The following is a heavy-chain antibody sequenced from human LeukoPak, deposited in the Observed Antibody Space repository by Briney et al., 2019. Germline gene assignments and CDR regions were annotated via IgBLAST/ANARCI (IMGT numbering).Heavy chain of an antibody. D-gene: IGHD3-9*01. CDR3: ARTLYYDILTGYLSRDYYYMDV. V-gene: IGHV3-23*01. CDR1: GFTFSSYG. Sequence: GGTLRLSCAASGFTFSSYGMSWVRQAPGKGLEWVSAISGSGDTTYYADSVKGRFTISRDNSKNTLYLQMNSLRAEDTAVYYCARTLYYDILTGYLSRDYYYMDVWGKGTMVTISS. CDR2: ISGSGDTT. J-gene: IGHJ6*03.